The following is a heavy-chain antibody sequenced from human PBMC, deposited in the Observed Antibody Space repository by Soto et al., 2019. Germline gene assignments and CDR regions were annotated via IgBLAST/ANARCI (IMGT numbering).Heavy chain of an antibody. CDR2: IYYSGST. Sequence: SETLSLTCTVSGGSISSGGYYWSWIRQHPGKGLEWIGYIYYSGSTYYNPSLKSRVTISVDTSKNQFSLKLSSVTAADTAVYCCARGGGCSGGSCYSSLSWFDPWGQGTLVTVS. D-gene: IGHD2-15*01. J-gene: IGHJ5*02. CDR3: ARGGGCSGGSCYSSLSWFDP. CDR1: GGSISSGGYY. V-gene: IGHV4-31*03.